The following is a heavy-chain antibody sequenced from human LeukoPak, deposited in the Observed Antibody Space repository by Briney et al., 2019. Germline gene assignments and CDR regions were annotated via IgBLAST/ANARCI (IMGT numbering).Heavy chain of an antibody. CDR2: INSDGSST. CDR1: GFTFSSYW. J-gene: IGHJ4*02. CDR3: ARDPQGDYYYGSGSALDY. D-gene: IGHD3-10*01. V-gene: IGHV3-74*01. Sequence: PGGPLRLSCAASGFTFSSYWMHWVRQAPGKGLVWVSRINSDGSSTSYADSVKGRFTISRDNSKNTLYLQMNSLRAEDTAVYYCARDPQGDYYYGSGSALDYWGQGTLVTVSS.